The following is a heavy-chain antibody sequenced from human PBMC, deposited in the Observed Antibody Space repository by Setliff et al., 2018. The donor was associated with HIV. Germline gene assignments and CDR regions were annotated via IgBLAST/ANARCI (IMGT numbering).Heavy chain of an antibody. V-gene: IGHV3-23*03. D-gene: IGHD3-22*01. J-gene: IGHJ3*02. CDR3: ARDTEMITTTDAFDI. CDR1: GFTFSTYH. CDR2: ISGDSSSA. Sequence: GESLKISCEASGFTFSTYHMSWVRQAPGKGPEWVSVISGDSSSAQSTDFVRGRFTVFRDNSKKTVYLQMNSLRTDDTAMYYCARDTEMITTTDAFDIWGQGTMVTVSS.